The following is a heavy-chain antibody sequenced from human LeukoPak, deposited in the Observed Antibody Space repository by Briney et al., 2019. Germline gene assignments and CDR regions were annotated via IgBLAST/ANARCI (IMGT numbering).Heavy chain of an antibody. Sequence: GGSLRLSCSASGFTFKSYAMHWVRQAPGKGLEYVSSINTNGANTYYADSVKGRFTISRDNSKNTLYLQMNSLRAEDTAVYYCAKSPFDYYGGHLDYFDYWGQGTLVTVSS. V-gene: IGHV3-64*04. CDR1: GFTFKSYA. CDR3: AKSPFDYYGGHLDYFDY. D-gene: IGHD4-23*01. CDR2: INTNGANT. J-gene: IGHJ4*02.